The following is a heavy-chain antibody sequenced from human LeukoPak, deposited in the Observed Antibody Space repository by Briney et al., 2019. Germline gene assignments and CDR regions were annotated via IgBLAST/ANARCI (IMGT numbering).Heavy chain of an antibody. V-gene: IGHV3-21*01. Sequence: PGGSLRLSCATSGFTFSRYTRNWVRQAPGKGLEWVSSIDSGSYYMYYADSVKGRFTISRDDAKNSLYLQVNSLRAEDTAVYHCTRDVECFYWGQGTLVTVSS. D-gene: IGHD3-16*01. CDR3: TRDVECFY. CDR1: GFTFSRYT. CDR2: IDSGSYYM. J-gene: IGHJ4*02.